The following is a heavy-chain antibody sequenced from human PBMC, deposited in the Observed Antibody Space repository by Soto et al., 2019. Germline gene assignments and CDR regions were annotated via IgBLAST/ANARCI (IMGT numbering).Heavy chain of an antibody. D-gene: IGHD3-22*01. CDR3: AKEYYYDSSGYYYFNYYYGMDV. J-gene: IGHJ6*02. V-gene: IGHV3-30*18. CDR1: GFTFSSYG. Sequence: AGGSLRLSCAASGFTFSSYGIHWVRQAPGKGLEWVAVISYDGSNKYYADSVKGRFTISRDNSKNTLYLQMNSLRAEDTAVYYCAKEYYYDSSGYYYFNYYYGMDVWGQGTTVTVSS. CDR2: ISYDGSNK.